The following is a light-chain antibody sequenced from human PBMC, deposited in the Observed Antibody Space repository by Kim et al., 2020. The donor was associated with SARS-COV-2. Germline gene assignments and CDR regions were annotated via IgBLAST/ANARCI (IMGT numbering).Light chain of an antibody. CDR2: AAS. CDR1: QTVGSSF. V-gene: IGKV3-20*01. J-gene: IGKJ1*01. CDR3: QQYGNSPWT. Sequence: EVVLTQSPGPLSLSPGERATLSCRASQTVGSSFLAWYQQKPGQAPRLLIYAASTRATGIPDRFTGSGSGTDLTLTISSLEPEDVAIYYCQQYGNSPWTFGQGTKLEI.